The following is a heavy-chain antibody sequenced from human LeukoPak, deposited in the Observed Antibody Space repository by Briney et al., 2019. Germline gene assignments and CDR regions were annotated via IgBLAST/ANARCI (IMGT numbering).Heavy chain of an antibody. CDR3: ARSGFSTGFYLDF. CDR1: GYTFTGQF. J-gene: IGHJ4*02. V-gene: IGHV1-2*02. CDR2: IDPPSGAP. Sequence: GASVKVSCKASGYTFTGQFIHWLPQAPGQGLEWMGWIDPPSGAPHYAPKFQDRVTMTRDTSIATAYLEVHRLKSDDTAVYYCARSGFSTGFYLDFWGQGTLISVSS. D-gene: IGHD6-19*01.